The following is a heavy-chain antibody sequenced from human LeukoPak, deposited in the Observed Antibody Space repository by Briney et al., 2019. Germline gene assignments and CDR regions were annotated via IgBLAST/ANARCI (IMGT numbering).Heavy chain of an antibody. D-gene: IGHD6-19*01. Sequence: SETLSLTCAVYGGSFSGYYWSWIRQPPGKGLEWIGEINHSGSTNYNPSLKSRVTISVDTSKNQFSLKLSSVTAADTAVYYCATARAGAAFRWFDPWGQGTLLTVSS. CDR2: INHSGST. J-gene: IGHJ5*02. CDR1: GGSFSGYY. CDR3: ATARAGAAFRWFDP. V-gene: IGHV4-34*01.